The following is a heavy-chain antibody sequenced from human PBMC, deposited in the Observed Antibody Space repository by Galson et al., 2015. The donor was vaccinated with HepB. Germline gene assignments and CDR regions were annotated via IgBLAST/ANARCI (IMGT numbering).Heavy chain of an antibody. V-gene: IGHV3-11*05. J-gene: IGHJ4*02. D-gene: IGHD5-18*01. Sequence: SLRLSCAASGFTFSDYYMSWIRQAPGKGLEWVSYISSSSSYTNYADSVKGRFTISRDNAKNSLYLQMNSLRAEDTAVYYCARGERGYSYGYAYWGQGTLVTVSS. CDR1: GFTFSDYY. CDR2: ISSSSSYT. CDR3: ARGERGYSYGYAY.